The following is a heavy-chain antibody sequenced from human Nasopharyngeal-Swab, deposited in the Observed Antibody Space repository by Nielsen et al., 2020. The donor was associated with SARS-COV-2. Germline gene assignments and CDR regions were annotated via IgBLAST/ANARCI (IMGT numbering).Heavy chain of an antibody. D-gene: IGHD6-19*01. V-gene: IGHV4-61*02. CDR3: ACSGWYDGYYYYMDV. CDR2: IYTSGST. Sequence: SETLSLTCTASGGSISSGSYYWSWIRQPAGKGLEWIGRIYTSGSTNYNPSLKSRVTISVDTPKNQFSLKLSSVTAADTAVYYCACSGWYDGYYYYMDVWGKGTTVTVSS. J-gene: IGHJ6*03. CDR1: GGSISSGSYY.